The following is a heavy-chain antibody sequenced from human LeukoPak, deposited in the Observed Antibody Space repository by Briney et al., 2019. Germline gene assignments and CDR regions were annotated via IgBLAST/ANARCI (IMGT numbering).Heavy chain of an antibody. CDR3: ARADWAAAGNY. V-gene: IGHV1-3*01. CDR1: GYTFTSYA. CDR2: INAGNGNT. D-gene: IGHD6-13*01. J-gene: IGHJ4*02. Sequence: GASVKVSCKASGYTFTSYAMRWVRQAPGQRLEWMGWINAGNGNTKYSQKFQGRVTITRDTSASTAYMELSSLRSEDTAVYYCARADWAAAGNYWGQGTLVTVSS.